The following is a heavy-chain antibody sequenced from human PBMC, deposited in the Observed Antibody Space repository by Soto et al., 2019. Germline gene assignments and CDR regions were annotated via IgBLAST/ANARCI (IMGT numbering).Heavy chain of an antibody. CDR1: GGSISSGGYY. CDR3: ARDVGVNYGMDV. D-gene: IGHD3-10*01. CDR2: INHSGST. Sequence: SETLSLTCTVSGGSISSGGYYWSWIRQHPGKGLEWIGEINHSGSTNYNPSLKGRVTISVDTSKNQFSLKLSSVTAADTAVYYGARDVGVNYGMDVWGQGTTVIVSS. V-gene: IGHV4-61*08. J-gene: IGHJ6*02.